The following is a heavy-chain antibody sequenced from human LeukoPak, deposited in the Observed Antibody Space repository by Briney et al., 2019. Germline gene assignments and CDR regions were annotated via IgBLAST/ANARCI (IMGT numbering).Heavy chain of an antibody. V-gene: IGHV3-30*03. CDR1: GFTFSKYG. J-gene: IGHJ4*02. D-gene: IGHD6-13*01. CDR3: ARDERIGAAAYYFDY. Sequence: TGGSLRLSCAASGFTFSKYGMHWVRQAPGKGLGWVTVIANDGRDKKYGDSVKGRFTISRDNSKNTMYLQMDSLRALDTAVYYCARDERIGAAAYYFDYWGQGTLVTVSS. CDR2: IANDGRDK.